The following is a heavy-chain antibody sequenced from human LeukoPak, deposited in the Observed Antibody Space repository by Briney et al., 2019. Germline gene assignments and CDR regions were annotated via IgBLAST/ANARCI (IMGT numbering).Heavy chain of an antibody. CDR3: ARGRYDFVWGSYRHYFYDF. CDR1: GGSFSDYT. Sequence: PSETLSLTCAVNGGSFSDYTWTWVRQSPGKGLERIGEINQSGSTNYNPSLESRVAISSDSSKKQFSLNLTSVTAADTAMYFCARGRYDFVWGSYRHYFYDFWGQGTLVTVSS. J-gene: IGHJ4*02. D-gene: IGHD3-16*02. V-gene: IGHV4-34*01. CDR2: INQSGST.